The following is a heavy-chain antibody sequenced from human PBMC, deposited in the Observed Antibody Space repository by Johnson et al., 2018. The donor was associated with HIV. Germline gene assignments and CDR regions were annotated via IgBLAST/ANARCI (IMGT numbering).Heavy chain of an antibody. CDR2: IKQDGSEK. V-gene: IGHV3-7*01. Sequence: VQLVESGGGLVQPGGSLRLSCAASGFTFSRYWMSWVRQAPGKGLEWVANIKQDGSEKYYVDSVKGRITISRDNAKNSLYLQMNSLRAEDTAVYYCARENWGQRMNAFDIWGQGTMVTVSS. CDR1: GFTFSRYW. J-gene: IGHJ3*02. D-gene: IGHD7-27*01. CDR3: ARENWGQRMNAFDI.